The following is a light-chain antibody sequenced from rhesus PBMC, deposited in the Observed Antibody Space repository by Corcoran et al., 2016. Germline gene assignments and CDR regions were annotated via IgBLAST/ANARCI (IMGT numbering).Light chain of an antibody. J-gene: IGKJ4*01. Sequence: DIQMTQSPSSVSASVGDRVTITCRASQGIASYVAWYQQKPGKAPNLLIFYATTLQSGVPSRFSGSGSGTEFPLTLSSLQPEDFATSFCQQYYGLPTFGGGTKVEIK. V-gene: IGKV1-25*01. CDR3: QQYYGLPT. CDR2: YAT. CDR1: QGIASY.